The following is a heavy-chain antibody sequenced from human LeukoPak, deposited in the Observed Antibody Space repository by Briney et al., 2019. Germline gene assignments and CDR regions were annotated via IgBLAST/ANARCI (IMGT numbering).Heavy chain of an antibody. D-gene: IGHD3-10*01. V-gene: IGHV3-7*03. CDR3: ARHYYDAFDI. Sequence: SGGSLRLSCAASGFTFSNARMSWVRQAPGKGLEWVANIKQDGSEKYYVDSVKGRFTISRDNAKNSLYLQMNSLRAEDTAVYYCARHYYDAFDIWGQGTMVTVSS. CDR1: GFTFSNAR. CDR2: IKQDGSEK. J-gene: IGHJ3*02.